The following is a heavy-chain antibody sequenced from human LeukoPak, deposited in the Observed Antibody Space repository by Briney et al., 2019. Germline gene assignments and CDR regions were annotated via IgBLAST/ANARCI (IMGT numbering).Heavy chain of an antibody. Sequence: ASVKVSCKASGYTFTSYDINWVRQATGQGLEWMGWMNPNSGNTGYAQKFQGRVTMTRNTSTSTAYMELSSLRSEDTAVYSCARGGPYDSGGYYYDYWGQGTLVTVSS. V-gene: IGHV1-8*01. CDR1: GYTFTSYD. D-gene: IGHD3-22*01. J-gene: IGHJ4*02. CDR2: MNPNSGNT. CDR3: ARGGPYDSGGYYYDY.